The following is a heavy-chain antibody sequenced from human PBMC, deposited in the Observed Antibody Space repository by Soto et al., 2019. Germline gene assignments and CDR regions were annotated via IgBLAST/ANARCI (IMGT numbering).Heavy chain of an antibody. D-gene: IGHD2-2*01. CDR2: IWYDGSDK. CDR3: ARAPRGSSSNCPCYYTFDV. CDR1: GFTFSTSG. Sequence: QVQLVESGGGVVQPGRSLRLSCAASGFTFSTSGLHWVRQAPGKGLEWVAFIWYDGSDKYYADSVKDRFTISRDNSKNTVYMQMNSLRAEDTALYYCARAPRGSSSNCPCYYTFDVWGQGTTVTVSS. J-gene: IGHJ6*02. V-gene: IGHV3-33*01.